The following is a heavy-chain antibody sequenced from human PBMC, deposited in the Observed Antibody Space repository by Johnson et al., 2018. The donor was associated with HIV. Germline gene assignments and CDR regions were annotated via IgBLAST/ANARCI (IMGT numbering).Heavy chain of an antibody. J-gene: IGHJ3*02. CDR1: GFIFSSYG. V-gene: IGHV3-33*01. CDR3: ARLEELLRAFDI. CDR2: IWSDGSNK. Sequence: QVQLVESGGGVVQPGRSVRLSCAASGFIFSSYGMHWVRQAPGKGLEWVAVIWSDGSNKYYADSVKGRFTISRDNSKNTLFLQMNSLRADDTAMYYCARLEELLRAFDILGQGTMVTVSS. D-gene: IGHD1-26*01.